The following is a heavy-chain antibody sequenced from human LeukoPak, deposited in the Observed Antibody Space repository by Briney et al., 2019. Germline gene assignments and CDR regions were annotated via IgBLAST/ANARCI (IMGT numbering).Heavy chain of an antibody. CDR2: FDPEDGET. D-gene: IGHD6-13*01. Sequence: ASVKVSCKVSGYTLTELSMHWVRQAPGKGLEWMGGFDPEDGETIYAQKFQGRVTMTEDTSTDTAYMELSSLRSEDTAVYYCARGRVLWWIAAAGTYWFDPWGQGTLVTVSS. CDR3: ARGRVLWWIAAAGTYWFDP. CDR1: GYTLTELS. V-gene: IGHV1-24*01. J-gene: IGHJ5*02.